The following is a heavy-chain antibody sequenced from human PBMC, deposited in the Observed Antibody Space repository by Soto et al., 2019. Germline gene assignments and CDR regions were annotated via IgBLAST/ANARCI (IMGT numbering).Heavy chain of an antibody. V-gene: IGHV3-7*01. CDR1: GFTFSSYW. J-gene: IGHJ4*02. CDR3: AREVPGCSSTSCYAYFDY. Sequence: EVQLVESGGGLVQPGGSLRLSCAASGFTFSSYWMSWVRQAPGKGLEWVANIKQDGSEKYYVDSVKGRFTISRDNAKNSLYLQMNSLRAEDTAVYHCAREVPGCSSTSCYAYFDYWGQGTLVTVSS. D-gene: IGHD2-2*01. CDR2: IKQDGSEK.